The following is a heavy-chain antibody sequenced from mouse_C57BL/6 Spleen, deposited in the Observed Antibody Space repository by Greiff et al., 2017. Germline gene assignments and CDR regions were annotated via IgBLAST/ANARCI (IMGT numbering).Heavy chain of an antibody. Sequence: QVQLQQSGAELVRPGTSVKVSCKASGYAFTNYLIEWVKQRPGQGLEWIGVINPGSGGTNYNEKFKGKATLTADKSSSTAYMQLSSLTSEDSAVYFCARSGYYVDYWGQGTTLTVSS. CDR3: ARSGYYVDY. D-gene: IGHD3-2*02. CDR1: GYAFTNYL. J-gene: IGHJ2*01. V-gene: IGHV1-54*01. CDR2: INPGSGGT.